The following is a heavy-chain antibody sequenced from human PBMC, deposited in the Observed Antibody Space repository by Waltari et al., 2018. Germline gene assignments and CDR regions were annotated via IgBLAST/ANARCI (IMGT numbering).Heavy chain of an antibody. J-gene: IGHJ5*02. Sequence: QVQLQESGPGLVKPSETLSLTCAVSGYSISSGYYWGWIRQPPGKGLEWIGSIYHSGRSDNSPSLRSRVTISVDTSKNQFSLKLSSVTAADTAVYYCARGSGWPGDWFDPWGQGTLVTVSS. CDR3: ARGSGWPGDWFDP. CDR2: IYHSGRS. D-gene: IGHD6-19*01. V-gene: IGHV4-38-2*01. CDR1: GYSISSGYY.